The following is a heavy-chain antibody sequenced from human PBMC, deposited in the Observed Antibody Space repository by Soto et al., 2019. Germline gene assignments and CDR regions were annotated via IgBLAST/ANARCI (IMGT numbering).Heavy chain of an antibody. J-gene: IGHJ5*02. Sequence: EVQLLESGGGLVQPGGSLRLSCAASGFTFNNYAMNWVRQAPGKELEWVSTISGSGAKTYYADSVKGRFTISRDNSKNTLYLQMNSLRAEDTAVYYCAKDWELTDPWGQGTLVTVSS. CDR1: GFTFNNYA. CDR3: AKDWELTDP. CDR2: ISGSGAKT. D-gene: IGHD1-7*01. V-gene: IGHV3-23*01.